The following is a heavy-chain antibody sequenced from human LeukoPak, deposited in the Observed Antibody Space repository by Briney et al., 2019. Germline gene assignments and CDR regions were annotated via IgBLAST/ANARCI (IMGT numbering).Heavy chain of an antibody. Sequence: GSLRLSCAASGFTFSSYWMSWVRQAPGKGLEWVANIKQDGSEKYYVDSVKSRFTISRDNAKNSLYLQMNSLRAEDTAVYYCARGSVLLWFGNFDYWGQGTLVTVSS. CDR1: GFTFSSYW. D-gene: IGHD3-10*01. CDR2: IKQDGSEK. J-gene: IGHJ4*02. CDR3: ARGSVLLWFGNFDY. V-gene: IGHV3-7*01.